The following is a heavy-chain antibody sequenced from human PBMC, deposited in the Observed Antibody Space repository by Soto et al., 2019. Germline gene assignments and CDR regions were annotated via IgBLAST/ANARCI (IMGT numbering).Heavy chain of an antibody. CDR3: ARDGRYCSSTSCSYTGYFDY. Sequence: PGGSLRLSCAACGFTFSSYSMNWVRQAPGKXLEWVSSISSSSSYIYYADSVKGRFTISRDNAKNSLYLQMNSLRAEDTAVYYCARDGRYCSSTSCSYTGYFDYWGQGTLVTVSS. CDR2: ISSSSSYI. J-gene: IGHJ4*02. V-gene: IGHV3-21*01. D-gene: IGHD2-2*01. CDR1: GFTFSSYS.